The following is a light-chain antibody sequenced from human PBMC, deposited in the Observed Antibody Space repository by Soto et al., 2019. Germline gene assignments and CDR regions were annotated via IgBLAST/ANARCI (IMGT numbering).Light chain of an antibody. CDR1: EDVAKF. J-gene: IGKJ1*01. CDR3: QQYKTWWT. V-gene: IGKV1-5*01. CDR2: DAS. Sequence: EIQMAQSPSARAASLGYACSVTCRASEDVAKFLAWHQQKPGRAPEILISDASDLKSGVPSRFRGSGSGTDFTLTISGLQPDDSATYYCQQYKTWWTFGQGTKVDIK.